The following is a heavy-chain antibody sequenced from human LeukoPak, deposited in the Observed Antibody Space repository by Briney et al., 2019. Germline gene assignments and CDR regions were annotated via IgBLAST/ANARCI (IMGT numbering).Heavy chain of an antibody. V-gene: IGHV3-21*01. D-gene: IGHD3-22*01. CDR2: ISGSSSDI. CDR1: EFTFSSYS. J-gene: IGHJ4*02. Sequence: GGSLRLSCAGSEFTFSSYSMNWVRQAPGKGLEWVSSISGSSSDIYYADSVKGRFTISRDNAKNSLYLQMKSLRAEDTAVYYCAVRGYYYDSSGYYPTPYYFDYWGQGTLVTVSS. CDR3: AVRGYYYDSSGYYPTPYYFDY.